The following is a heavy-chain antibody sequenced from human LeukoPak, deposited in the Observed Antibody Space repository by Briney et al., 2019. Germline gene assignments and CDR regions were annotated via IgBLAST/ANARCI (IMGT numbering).Heavy chain of an antibody. CDR2: IPYDGSNK. D-gene: IGHD6-19*01. Sequence: GGSLRLSCAASGFTFSSYGMHWVRQAPGEGLEWLAFIPYDGSNKYYADSLKGRFSISRDNSKNTLYLQMNSLRAEDTAVYYCAKDGELYSSGWYLNYWGQGTLVTVSS. J-gene: IGHJ4*02. CDR3: AKDGELYSSGWYLNY. CDR1: GFTFSSYG. V-gene: IGHV3-30*02.